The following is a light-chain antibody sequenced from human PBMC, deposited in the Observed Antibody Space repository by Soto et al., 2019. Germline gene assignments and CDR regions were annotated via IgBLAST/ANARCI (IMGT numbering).Light chain of an antibody. Sequence: DIQMTQSPSSLSASVGDRVTITCRASQDISVYLAWYQQKPGKVPKLLVYSASTLQSGVPSRFSGSGSGTDFTLTISSLQSADVVTYYSQNFNTTPLTFGQGTRLEIK. J-gene: IGKJ5*01. CDR3: QNFNTTPLT. CDR1: QDISVY. CDR2: SAS. V-gene: IGKV1-27*01.